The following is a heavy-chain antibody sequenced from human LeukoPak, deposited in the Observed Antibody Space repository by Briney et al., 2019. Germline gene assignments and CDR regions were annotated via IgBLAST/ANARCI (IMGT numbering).Heavy chain of an antibody. Sequence: SDTLSLTCTVSGGSISGYYWSWIRQPAGKGLERIGRIYTSGSTNYNPSLKSRVTMSVDTSKNQFSLKLSSVTAADTAVYYWAREAIEWEPDYFDYWGQGTLVTVSS. D-gene: IGHD1-26*01. CDR1: GGSISGYY. CDR2: IYTSGST. J-gene: IGHJ4*02. CDR3: AREAIEWEPDYFDY. V-gene: IGHV4-4*07.